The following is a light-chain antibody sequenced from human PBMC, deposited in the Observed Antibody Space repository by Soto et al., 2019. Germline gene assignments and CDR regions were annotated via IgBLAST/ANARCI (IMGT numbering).Light chain of an antibody. CDR3: CSYAGSSTWV. J-gene: IGLJ3*02. CDR1: SSDVGSYNF. V-gene: IGLV2-23*01. CDR2: EGS. Sequence: QSALTQPASVSGSPGQSITISCTGTSSDVGSYNFVSWYQQHPGKAPKLMIYEGSERPSGVSNRFSGPKSGNTASLTISGLQAEDEADYYCCSYAGSSTWVFGGGTKLTVL.